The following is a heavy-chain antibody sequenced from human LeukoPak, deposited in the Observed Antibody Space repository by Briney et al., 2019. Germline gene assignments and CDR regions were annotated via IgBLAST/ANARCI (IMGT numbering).Heavy chain of an antibody. V-gene: IGHV4-34*01. CDR1: GGSFSGYY. Sequence: SETLSLTCAVYGGSFSGYYWSWIRQPPGKGLEWIGEINHSGSTNYNPSLKSRVTISVDTSKNQFSLKLSSVTAADTAVYYCARGQGYSYGYWGQGTLVTVSS. J-gene: IGHJ4*02. CDR2: INHSGST. CDR3: ARGQGYSYGY. D-gene: IGHD5-18*01.